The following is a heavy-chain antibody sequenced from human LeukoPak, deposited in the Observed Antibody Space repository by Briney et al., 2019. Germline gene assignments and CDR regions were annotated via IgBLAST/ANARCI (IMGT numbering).Heavy chain of an antibody. CDR1: GFTFSSYA. V-gene: IGHV3-21*01. J-gene: IGHJ4*02. D-gene: IGHD4-23*01. CDR3: ARGGGGKAHFDY. CDR2: ISSSSSYI. Sequence: GGSLRLSCAASGFTFSSYAMSWVRQAPGKGLEWVSSISSSSSYIYYADSVKGRFTISRDNAENSLSLQMNSLRAEDTAVYYCARGGGGKAHFDYWGQGSLVTVS.